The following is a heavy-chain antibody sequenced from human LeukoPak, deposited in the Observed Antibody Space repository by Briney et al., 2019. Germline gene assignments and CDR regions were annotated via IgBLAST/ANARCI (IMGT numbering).Heavy chain of an antibody. D-gene: IGHD2-2*01. J-gene: IGHJ4*02. V-gene: IGHV1-18*01. Sequence: GASVKVSCKASGYTFTSYGISWVRQAPGRGLEWMGWISAYNGNTNYAQKLQGRVTMTTDTSTSTAYMELRSLRSDDTAVYYCARVGYCSSTSCLDFDYWGQGTLVTVSS. CDR1: GYTFTSYG. CDR3: ARVGYCSSTSCLDFDY. CDR2: ISAYNGNT.